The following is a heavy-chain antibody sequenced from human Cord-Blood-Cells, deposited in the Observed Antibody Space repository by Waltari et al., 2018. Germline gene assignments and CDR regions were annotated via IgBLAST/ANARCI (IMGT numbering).Heavy chain of an antibody. Sequence: EVQLLESGGGLVQPGGSLRLSCAASGFTFGSYAMSWVRQAPGKGLVWVSAISGSGGSTYYADSVKGRFTISRDNSKNTLYLQMNSLRAEDTAVYYCAKDLSANWGSPGFGYWGQGTLVTVSS. V-gene: IGHV3-23*01. CDR3: AKDLSANWGSPGFGY. CDR1: GFTFGSYA. D-gene: IGHD7-27*01. CDR2: ISGSGGST. J-gene: IGHJ4*02.